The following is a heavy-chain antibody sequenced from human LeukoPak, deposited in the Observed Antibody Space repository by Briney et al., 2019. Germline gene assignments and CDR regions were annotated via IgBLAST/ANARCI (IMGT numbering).Heavy chain of an antibody. Sequence: SETLSLTCAVYGGSFSGYHWSWIRQPPGKGLEWIGEINHSGSTNYNPSLKSRVTISVDTSKNQFSLKLSSVTAADTAVYYCARGGPEIDYWGQGTLVTVSS. CDR1: GGSFSGYH. CDR2: INHSGST. V-gene: IGHV4-34*01. CDR3: ARGGPEIDY. J-gene: IGHJ4*02. D-gene: IGHD1-14*01.